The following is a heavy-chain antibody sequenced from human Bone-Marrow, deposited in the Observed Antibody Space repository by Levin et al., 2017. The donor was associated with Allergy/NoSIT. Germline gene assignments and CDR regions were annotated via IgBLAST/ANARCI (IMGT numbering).Heavy chain of an antibody. CDR3: ARIYHYDSSGYYYGAGPDY. CDR2: ISSSSSTI. CDR1: GFTFSSYS. Sequence: PGGSLRLSCAASGFTFSSYSMNWVRQAPGKGLEWVSYISSSSSTIYYADSVKGRFTISRDNAKNSLYLQMNSLRDEDTAVYYCARIYHYDSSGYYYGAGPDYWGQGTLVTVSS. V-gene: IGHV3-48*02. J-gene: IGHJ4*02. D-gene: IGHD3-22*01.